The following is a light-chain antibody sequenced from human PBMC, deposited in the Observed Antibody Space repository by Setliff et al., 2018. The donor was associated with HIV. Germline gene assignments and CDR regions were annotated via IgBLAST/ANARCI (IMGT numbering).Light chain of an antibody. Sequence: ALAQPASVSGSPGQAITISCTGTSNDVGRYNLVSWYQQYPGEAPKVIIYDVNKRPSGDSNRFSGSKSGNTASLTISGLQAEDEADFYCCSYAGSSAPVVFGGGTKVTVL. V-gene: IGLV2-23*02. J-gene: IGLJ2*01. CDR3: CSYAGSSAPVV. CDR2: DVN. CDR1: SNDVGRYNL.